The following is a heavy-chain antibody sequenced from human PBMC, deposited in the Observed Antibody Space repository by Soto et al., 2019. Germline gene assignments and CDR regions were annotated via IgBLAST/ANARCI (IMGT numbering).Heavy chain of an antibody. CDR3: ARGNTPDL. D-gene: IGHD2-15*01. J-gene: IGHJ6*02. CDR2: IKQDGSEK. CDR1: GFIFSNEW. Sequence: GGSLRLSCAASGFIFSNEWMTWVRQAPGTGLECVANIKQDGSEKYYLDSVKGRFTISRDNAKNSLHLQLNSLRADDTAVYYCARGNTPDLWRQGTTVTVSS. V-gene: IGHV3-7*04.